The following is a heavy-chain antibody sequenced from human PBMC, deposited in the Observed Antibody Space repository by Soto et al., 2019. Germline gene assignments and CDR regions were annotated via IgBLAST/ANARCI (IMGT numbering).Heavy chain of an antibody. CDR3: ASTYYYDSSGYFSFWFDP. CDR1: GGSISSYY. Sequence: QVQLQESGPGLVKPSETLSLTCTVSGGSISSYYWSWIRQPPGKGLEWIGYIYYSGSTNYNPSLKSRVTISVDTSKNQFSLKLSSVTAADTAVYYCASTYYYDSSGYFSFWFDPWGQGTLVTVSS. D-gene: IGHD3-22*01. V-gene: IGHV4-59*08. J-gene: IGHJ5*02. CDR2: IYYSGST.